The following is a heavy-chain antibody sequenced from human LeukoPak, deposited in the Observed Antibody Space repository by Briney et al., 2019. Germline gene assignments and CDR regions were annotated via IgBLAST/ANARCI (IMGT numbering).Heavy chain of an antibody. V-gene: IGHV1-69*13. CDR2: IIPIFGTA. J-gene: IGHJ4*02. Sequence: ASVKVSCKASGGTFSSYAISWVRQAPGQGLEWMGGIIPIFGTANYAQKFQGRVTITADESTSTVYMELSSLRSEDTAVYYCARSPHAVFDYWGQGTLVTVSS. CDR1: GGTFSSYA. CDR3: ARSPHAVFDY.